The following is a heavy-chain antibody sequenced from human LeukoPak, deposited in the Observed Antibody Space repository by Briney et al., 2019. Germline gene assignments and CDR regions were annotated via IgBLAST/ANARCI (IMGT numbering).Heavy chain of an antibody. Sequence: PSETLSLTCTVSGGSISSSSYYWGWIRQPPGKGLEWIGSIYYSGSTYYNPSLKSRVTISVDTSKNQFSLKLSSVTAADTAVYYCAGLTGIAAAGTPPPEDYWGQGTLVTVSS. CDR1: GGSISSSSYY. D-gene: IGHD6-13*01. CDR2: IYYSGST. CDR3: AGLTGIAAAGTPPPEDY. V-gene: IGHV4-39*07. J-gene: IGHJ4*02.